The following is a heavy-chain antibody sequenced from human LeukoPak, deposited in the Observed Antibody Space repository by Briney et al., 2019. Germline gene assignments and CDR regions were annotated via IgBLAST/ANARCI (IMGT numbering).Heavy chain of an antibody. CDR1: GYTFTSYA. Sequence: GGSLRLSCAASGYTFTSYAIHWVRQAPGQSLEWMGWINADNGNTKYSQKFQGRVTFTRDTSASTAYMELSSLRSEDTAVYYCARVFARSPGWFDPWGQGTLVTVSS. CDR2: INADNGNT. V-gene: IGHV1-3*01. CDR3: ARVFARSPGWFDP. D-gene: IGHD3-3*01. J-gene: IGHJ5*02.